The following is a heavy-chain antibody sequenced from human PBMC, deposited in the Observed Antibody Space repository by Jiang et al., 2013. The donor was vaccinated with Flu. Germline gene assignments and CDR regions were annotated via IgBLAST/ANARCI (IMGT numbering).Heavy chain of an antibody. V-gene: IGHV4-59*08. CDR2: IFDSVSTST. J-gene: IGHJ5*02. CDR3: ARHTWHQLLTFDP. CDR1: GGSTSSYY. D-gene: IGHD2-2*01. Sequence: SGSGLVKPSETLSLTCTVSGGSTSSYYWSWIRQPPGKGLEWIGYIFDSVSTSTNYNPSLKSRVTISVDTSKSQVSLKLRSVTAADTAFYYCARHTWHQLLTFDPWGQGTLVTVSS.